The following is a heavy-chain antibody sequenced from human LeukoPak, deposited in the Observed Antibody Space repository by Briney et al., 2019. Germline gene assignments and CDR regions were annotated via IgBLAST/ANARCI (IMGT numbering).Heavy chain of an antibody. J-gene: IGHJ4*02. CDR1: EFTFSSYA. Sequence: GGSLRLSCAASEFTFSSYAMSWVRQAPGKGLEWVSAISGSGGSTYYADSVKGRFTISRDNSKNTLYLQMNSLRAEDTAVYYCAKDQRDGYSSRSFFDYWGQGTLVTVSS. D-gene: IGHD6-13*01. V-gene: IGHV3-23*01. CDR3: AKDQRDGYSSRSFFDY. CDR2: ISGSGGST.